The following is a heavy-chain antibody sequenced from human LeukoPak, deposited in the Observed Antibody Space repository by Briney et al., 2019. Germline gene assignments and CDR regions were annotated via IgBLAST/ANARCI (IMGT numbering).Heavy chain of an antibody. CDR1: GGSIGNYY. V-gene: IGHV4-4*07. CDR3: ARDPRDGYAFDY. Sequence: PSETLSLTCTVSGGSIGNYYWNWIRQPAGKGLEWIGRISTSGTTNYHPSLKSRVTLSLDTSKNQFSLNLRSVTAADTAVYYCARDPRDGYAFDYWGQGTLVTVSS. CDR2: ISTSGTT. D-gene: IGHD5-24*01. J-gene: IGHJ4*02.